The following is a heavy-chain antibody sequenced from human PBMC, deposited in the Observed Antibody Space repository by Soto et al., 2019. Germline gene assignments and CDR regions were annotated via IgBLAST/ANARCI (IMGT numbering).Heavy chain of an antibody. D-gene: IGHD3-3*01. CDR1: GYTFKSFY. CDR2: INPTDGSV. Sequence: QVQLVQSGAEVKKPGASVKVSCTASGYTFKSFYMHWVRQAPGQGLEWIGMINPTDGSVSFAQKFQDRVTLTTDRPTSTVYMELSSLTREDTAVYFCARDFGRHGAVDTTGWFDPWCQGTLVTVSS. CDR3: ARDFGRHGAVDTTGWFDP. V-gene: IGHV1-46*02. J-gene: IGHJ5*02.